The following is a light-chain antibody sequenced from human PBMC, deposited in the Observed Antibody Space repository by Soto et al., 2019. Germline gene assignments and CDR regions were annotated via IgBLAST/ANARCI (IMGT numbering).Light chain of an antibody. CDR3: QQYNNWPLT. Sequence: ETVMTQSPSTLAVSAGERATLSCSASQSVSTDFAWYQQKPGQAPRLLICGASTRATGIPARFSGSGSGTDFPLTISSLQSEDFAVYYSQQYNNWPLTLGGGTNVDI. J-gene: IGKJ4*01. V-gene: IGKV3-15*01. CDR1: QSVSTD. CDR2: GAS.